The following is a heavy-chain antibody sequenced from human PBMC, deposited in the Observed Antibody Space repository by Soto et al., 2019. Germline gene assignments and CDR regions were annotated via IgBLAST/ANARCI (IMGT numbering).Heavy chain of an antibody. Sequence: QLQLQESGPGLVKPSETLSLTCTVSGGSISSSSYYWGWIRQPPGKGLEWIGSIYYSVSTYYNPSLKSQVTISVDTSKNQFSLKLSSVTAADTAVYYCARGEWVVALFWGQGPLVTVSS. D-gene: IGHD3-16*01. CDR1: GGSISSSSYY. V-gene: IGHV4-39*01. J-gene: IGHJ4*02. CDR3: ARGEWVVALF. CDR2: IYYSVST.